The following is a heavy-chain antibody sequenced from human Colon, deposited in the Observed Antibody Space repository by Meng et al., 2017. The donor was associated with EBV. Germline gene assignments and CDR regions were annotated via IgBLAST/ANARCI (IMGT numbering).Heavy chain of an antibody. CDR2: ISTNTGTP. CDR3: ARGGNFDP. CDR1: GYTFSTYT. J-gene: IGHJ5*02. V-gene: IGHV7-4-1*02. Sequence: QGELVKSGSEVKKPEASVTVSCKASGYTFSTYTINWVRQAHGRGLEWMGWISTNTGTPTYTQGFTGRFVFSLDTSVSTAYLQISSLKAEDTAVYYCARGGNFDPWGQGTLVTVSS. D-gene: IGHD2/OR15-2a*01.